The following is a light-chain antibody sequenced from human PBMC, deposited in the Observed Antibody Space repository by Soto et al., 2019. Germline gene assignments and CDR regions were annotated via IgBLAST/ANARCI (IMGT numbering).Light chain of an antibody. V-gene: IGLV2-23*02. J-gene: IGLJ2*01. Sequence: QSALTQPASVSGSPGQSITISCTGTSSDIGSYNLVSWYQQHPGKAPKLMIYEVSKRPSGLSNRFSGSKSGNTASLTISGLQAEGEADYYCCSYADSTTLVVFGGGTKVTVL. CDR3: CSYADSTTLVV. CDR1: SSDIGSYNL. CDR2: EVS.